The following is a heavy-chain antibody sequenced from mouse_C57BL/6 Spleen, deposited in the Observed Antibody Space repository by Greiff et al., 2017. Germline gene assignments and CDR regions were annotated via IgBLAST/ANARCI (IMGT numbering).Heavy chain of an antibody. CDR3: ARDDYDGYFDV. V-gene: IGHV1-64*01. CDR1: GYTFTSYW. Sequence: VQLQQPGAELVKPGASVKLSCKASGYTFTSYWMHWVKQRPGQGLEWIGMIHPNSGSTNYNEKFKSKDTLTVDKSSSTAYMQLSSLTSEDSAVYYCARDDYDGYFDVWGTGTTVTVSS. CDR2: IHPNSGST. D-gene: IGHD2-4*01. J-gene: IGHJ1*03.